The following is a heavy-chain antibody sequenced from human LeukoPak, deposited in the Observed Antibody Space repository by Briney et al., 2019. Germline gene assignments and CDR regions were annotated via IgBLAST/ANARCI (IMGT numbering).Heavy chain of an antibody. CDR2: IKSKTDGWTT. D-gene: IGHD1-20*01. CDR3: PTDNWNDGILNY. CDR1: GFTFSNAW. J-gene: IGHJ4*02. Sequence: GGSLRLSCAASGFTFSNAWMSWVRQAPGKGLEWVGRIKSKTDGWTTDYAAPVKGRFTISRDDSKSTLYLQMNSLKTEDTAVYYCPTDNWNDGILNYWGQGTLVTVSS. V-gene: IGHV3-15*01.